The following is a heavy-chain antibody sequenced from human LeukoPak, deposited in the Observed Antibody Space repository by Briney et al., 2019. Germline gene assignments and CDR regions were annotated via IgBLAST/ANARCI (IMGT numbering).Heavy chain of an antibody. Sequence: SETLSLTCAVYGGSFSGYYWTWIRQPPGKGLEWIGSIYYSGSTYYNPSLKSRVTISVDTSKNQFSLKLSSVTAADTAVYYCARVDSSSWYKYFDYWGQGTLVTVSS. J-gene: IGHJ4*02. CDR1: GGSFSGYY. V-gene: IGHV4-34*01. D-gene: IGHD6-13*01. CDR3: ARVDSSSWYKYFDY. CDR2: IYYSGST.